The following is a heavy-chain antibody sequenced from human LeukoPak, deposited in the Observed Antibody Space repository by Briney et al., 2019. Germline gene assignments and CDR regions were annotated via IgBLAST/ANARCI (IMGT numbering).Heavy chain of an antibody. Sequence: PGGSLRLSCAASGFTFSTYAMTWVRQAPGKGLEWVSSISGSGGSTYYADSVKGRFTISRDNSKNTLYLQMNSLRAEDTAVYYCARDHGHDYWGQGTLVTVSS. J-gene: IGHJ4*02. CDR2: ISGSGGST. CDR1: GFTFSTYA. V-gene: IGHV3-23*01. D-gene: IGHD3/OR15-3a*01. CDR3: ARDHGHDY.